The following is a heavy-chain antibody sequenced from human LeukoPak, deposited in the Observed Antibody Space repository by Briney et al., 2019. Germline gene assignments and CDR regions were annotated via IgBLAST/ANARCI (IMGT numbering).Heavy chain of an antibody. V-gene: IGHV4-59*01. CDR3: ARGAGDYVFDY. J-gene: IGHJ4*02. CDR1: GGSISSYY. CDR2: IYYSGST. D-gene: IGHD4-17*01. Sequence: SETLSLTCTVSGGSISSYYWSWIRQPPGKGLEWIGYIYYSGSTNYNPSLKSPVTISVDTSKNQFSLKLSSVTAADTAVYYCARGAGDYVFDYWGQGTLVTVSS.